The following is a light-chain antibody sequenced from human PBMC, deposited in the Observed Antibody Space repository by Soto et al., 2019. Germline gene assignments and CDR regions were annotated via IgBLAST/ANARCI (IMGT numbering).Light chain of an antibody. V-gene: IGKV1-39*01. CDR2: ATS. CDR1: QSISSY. Sequence: DIQMTQSPSYLSASVGDRVTITCRSSQSISSYLNWYQQKPGKAPKLLILATSSLQSGGPSRFSGSGSGTDFTLTISSLQPEDFATYYCQQSYSILRTFGPGTKVEIK. CDR3: QQSYSILRT. J-gene: IGKJ1*01.